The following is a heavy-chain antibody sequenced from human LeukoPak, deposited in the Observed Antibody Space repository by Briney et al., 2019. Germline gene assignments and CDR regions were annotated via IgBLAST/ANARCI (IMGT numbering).Heavy chain of an antibody. D-gene: IGHD3-22*01. V-gene: IGHV3-23*01. J-gene: IGHJ5*02. CDR1: GFTFSSYA. CDR3: AKDGLYYDSSGYYNWFDP. CDR2: ISGSGDST. Sequence: GGSLRLSCAASGFTFSSYAMSWVRQAPGKGLEWVSSISGSGDSTYYADSVKGRFTISRDNSKNTLYLQMNSLRAEDTAVYYCAKDGLYYDSSGYYNWFDPWGQGTLVTVSS.